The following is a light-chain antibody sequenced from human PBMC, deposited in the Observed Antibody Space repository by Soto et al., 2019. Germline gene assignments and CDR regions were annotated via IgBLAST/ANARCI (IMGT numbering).Light chain of an antibody. J-gene: IGKJ4*01. V-gene: IGKV3-20*01. CDR1: QTVSRY. CDR2: YAS. CDR3: QQYGSSRALT. Sequence: VLTQSPATLSLSPGERATLSCRASQTVSRYLAWYQQKPGQAPRLLIYYASNRAAGIPARFSGSGSGTDYTLTISRLEPEDFAVYYCQQYGSSRALTFGGGTKVEIK.